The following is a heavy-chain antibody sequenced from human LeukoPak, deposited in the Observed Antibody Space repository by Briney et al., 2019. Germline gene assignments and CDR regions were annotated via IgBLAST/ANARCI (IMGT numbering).Heavy chain of an antibody. J-gene: IGHJ6*02. CDR3: AYYYDSSGYYYPVPYGMDV. D-gene: IGHD3-22*01. CDR2: IIPIFGTA. CDR1: GYTLTELS. V-gene: IGHV1-69*13. Sequence: SVKVSCKVSGYTLTELSMHWVRQAPGKGLEWMGGIIPIFGTANYAQKFQGRVTITADESTSTAYMELSSLRSEDTAVYYCAYYYDSSGYYYPVPYGMDVWGQGTTVTVSS.